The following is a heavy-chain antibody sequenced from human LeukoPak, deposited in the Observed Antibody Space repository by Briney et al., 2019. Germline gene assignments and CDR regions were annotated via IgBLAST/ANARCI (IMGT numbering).Heavy chain of an antibody. J-gene: IGHJ5*02. CDR3: SRGYYYGSGTPVWFDP. CDR2: IRSKAYGGTT. V-gene: IGHV3-49*04. Sequence: GGSLRLSCTASGFTFGDYVMNWVRQAPGKGLEWVGFIRSKAYGGTTEYAASVKGRFTISRDDSKSIAYLQINILKTEDTAVYYSSRGYYYGSGTPVWFDPWGQGTLVTVSS. D-gene: IGHD3-10*01. CDR1: GFTFGDYV.